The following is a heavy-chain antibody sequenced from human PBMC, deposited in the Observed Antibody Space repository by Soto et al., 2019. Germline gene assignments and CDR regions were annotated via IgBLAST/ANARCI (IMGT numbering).Heavy chain of an antibody. CDR1: GYTFFTYD. Sequence: QVHLVQSGVEVKTPGASVKVSCQASGYTFFTYDITWVRQAPGQGLEWMGWISTYSGDTKYAQKFQGRVTMTTDTTTTTAYLELRSLSSDDTAVYYCARHHVPTTSENWFDPWGQGTLVTASS. D-gene: IGHD5-12*01. CDR3: ARHHVPTTSENWFDP. V-gene: IGHV1-18*01. J-gene: IGHJ5*02. CDR2: ISTYSGDT.